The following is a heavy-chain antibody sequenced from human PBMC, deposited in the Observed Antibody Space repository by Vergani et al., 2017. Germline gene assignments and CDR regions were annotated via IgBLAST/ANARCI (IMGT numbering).Heavy chain of an antibody. CDR3: VRSPSYDAVDI. CDR1: GFTFSSYG. CDR2: IWYDGSNK. Sequence: QVQLVESGGGVVQPGRSLRLSCAASGFTFSSYGMHWVRQAPGKGLEWVAVIWYDGSNKYYSDSVKGRFTISRDNSKNTLYLQLNSLRAEDTAVYYWVRSPSYDAVDIWGQGTMVTVSS. J-gene: IGHJ3*02. V-gene: IGHV3-33*01.